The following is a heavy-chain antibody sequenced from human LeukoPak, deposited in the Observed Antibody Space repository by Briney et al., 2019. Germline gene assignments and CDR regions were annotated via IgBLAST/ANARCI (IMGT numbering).Heavy chain of an antibody. CDR2: IKQDGSEK. J-gene: IGHJ4*02. CDR1: GFTFSSYG. Sequence: PGGSLRLSCAASGFTFSSYGMSWVRQAPGKGLECVANIKQDGSEKYYVDSVKGRYTLSRDNAKNSLYLQMNSLRAEDTAVYYCAREYCSSTSCHRLLYYFDYWGQGTLVTVSS. V-gene: IGHV3-7*01. CDR3: AREYCSSTSCHRLLYYFDY. D-gene: IGHD2-2*01.